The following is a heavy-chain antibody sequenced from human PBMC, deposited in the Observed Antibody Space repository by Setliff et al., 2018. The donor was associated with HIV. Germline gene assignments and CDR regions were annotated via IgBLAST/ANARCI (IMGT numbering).Heavy chain of an antibody. D-gene: IGHD3-10*01. CDR1: GGSFSGYY. Sequence: LSLTCAVYGGSFSGYYWSWIRQPPGKGLEWIGEINHSGSTHYNPSLKRRVTISIDTSKNQFSLNLTSVTAADTAVYYCARSLWLGDIQHWGQGTLVTVSS. CDR2: INHSGST. J-gene: IGHJ1*01. V-gene: IGHV4-34*01. CDR3: ARSLWLGDIQH.